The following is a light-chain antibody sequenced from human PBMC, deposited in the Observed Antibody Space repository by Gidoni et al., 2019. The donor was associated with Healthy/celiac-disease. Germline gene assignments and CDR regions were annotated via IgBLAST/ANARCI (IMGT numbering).Light chain of an antibody. V-gene: IGKV3-20*01. CDR3: QQYGSSPRYT. J-gene: IGKJ2*01. Sequence: PGTLSLSPGERATLSCRASQRVSSSYLAWYQQKPGQAPRLLIYGASSRATGIPDRFSGSGSGTDFTLTISRLEPEDFAVYYCQQYGSSPRYTFXQXTKLEIK. CDR1: QRVSSSY. CDR2: GAS.